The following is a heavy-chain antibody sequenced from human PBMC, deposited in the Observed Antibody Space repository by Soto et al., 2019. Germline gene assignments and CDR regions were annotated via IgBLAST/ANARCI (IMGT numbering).Heavy chain of an antibody. V-gene: IGHV4-34*01. CDR2: INHSGST. CDR1: GGSFSGYY. J-gene: IGHJ4*02. D-gene: IGHD3-10*01. Sequence: SETLSLTCAVYGGSFSGYYWSWIRQPPGKGLEWIGEINHSGSTNYNPSLKSRVTISVDTSKNQFSLKLSSVTAADTAVYYCGSLYYYGSGSYNYWGQGTLVTVSS. CDR3: GSLYYYGSGSYNY.